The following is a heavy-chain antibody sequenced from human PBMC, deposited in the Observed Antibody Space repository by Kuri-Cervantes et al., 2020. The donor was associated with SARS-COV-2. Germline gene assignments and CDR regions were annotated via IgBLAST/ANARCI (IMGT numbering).Heavy chain of an antibody. CDR1: GFTFSDHY. J-gene: IGHJ3*02. D-gene: IGHD3-22*01. CDR3: STIDNSDTDAYDI. CDR2: TRNKANSYTT. Sequence: GESLKISCAASGFTFSDHYMDWVRQAPGKGLEWVGRTRNKANSYTTEYAASVKGRFTISRDDSKNTVYLQMSSLKTEDTAVYFCSTIDNSDTDAYDIWGQGTMVTVSS. V-gene: IGHV3-72*01.